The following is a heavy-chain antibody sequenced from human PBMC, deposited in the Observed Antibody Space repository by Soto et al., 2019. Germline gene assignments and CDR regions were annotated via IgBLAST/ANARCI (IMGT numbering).Heavy chain of an antibody. CDR1: GYTFTSYG. CDR2: ISAYNGNT. Sequence: ASVKVSCKVSGYTFTSYGISWVRQAPGQGLEWMGWISAYNGNTNYAQKLQGRVTMTTDTSTSTAYMELRSLRSDDTAVYYCARVYYYDSSGYSQNWFDPWGQGTLVTVSS. J-gene: IGHJ5*02. D-gene: IGHD3-22*01. CDR3: ARVYYYDSSGYSQNWFDP. V-gene: IGHV1-18*01.